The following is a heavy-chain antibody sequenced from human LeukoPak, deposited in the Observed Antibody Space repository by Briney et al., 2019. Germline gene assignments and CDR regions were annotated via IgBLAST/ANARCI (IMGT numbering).Heavy chain of an antibody. J-gene: IGHJ1*01. D-gene: IGHD6-25*01. V-gene: IGHV3-74*01. CDR2: INSDGSST. CDR3: ARDMTAAGQAQSGYFQH. CDR1: GFTFSSYS. Sequence: GGALRLSCAASGFTFSSYSMHWVRRAPGKGRQWVSRINSDGSSTSYADSVKGRFTISRDNAKNTLYMQTNSLRAEDTAVYYCARDMTAAGQAQSGYFQHWGQGTLVTVSS.